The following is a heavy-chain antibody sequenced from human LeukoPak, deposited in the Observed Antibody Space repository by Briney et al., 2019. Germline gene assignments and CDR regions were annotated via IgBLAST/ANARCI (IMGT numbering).Heavy chain of an antibody. J-gene: IGHJ4*02. V-gene: IGHV3-30*02. D-gene: IGHD1-26*01. CDR1: GFTFSNYG. CDR2: IRNDGSNR. Sequence: AGGSLRLSCAASGFTFSNYGIHWVRQAPGKGLEWVAFIRNDGSNRYYADSVKGRFTISRDNSKNTLYLQMNSLRVEDTAMYYCAKDVVGATNIDYWGQGTLVTVSS. CDR3: AKDVVGATNIDY.